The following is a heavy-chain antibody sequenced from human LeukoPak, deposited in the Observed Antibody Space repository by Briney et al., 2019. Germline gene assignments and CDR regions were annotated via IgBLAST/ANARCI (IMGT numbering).Heavy chain of an antibody. D-gene: IGHD1-14*01. Sequence: GGSLRLSCAASGFTFSTYEMNWVRQAPGKGLEWVSVIYSGGSTYYADSVKGRFTISRGNSKNTLYLHMNSLRAEDTAVYYCARDMSPWETRNPDAFDIWGRGTMVTVSS. CDR3: ARDMSPWETRNPDAFDI. J-gene: IGHJ3*02. CDR1: GFTFSTYE. CDR2: IYSGGST. V-gene: IGHV3-53*01.